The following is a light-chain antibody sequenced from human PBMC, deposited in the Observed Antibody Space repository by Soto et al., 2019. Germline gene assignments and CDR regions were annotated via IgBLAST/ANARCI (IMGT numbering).Light chain of an antibody. CDR2: GAS. CDR3: QQYGSSPYT. V-gene: IGKV3-20*01. J-gene: IGKJ2*01. Sequence: EILLTQSPGTLSLSPGERATLSCRASQSVRNSYLAWYQQKPGQAPRLLIYGASGRATGIPDRFSGSGSGTGFKLTISRLEPEDFAVYYCQQYGSSPYTFGQGTKLEI. CDR1: QSVRNSY.